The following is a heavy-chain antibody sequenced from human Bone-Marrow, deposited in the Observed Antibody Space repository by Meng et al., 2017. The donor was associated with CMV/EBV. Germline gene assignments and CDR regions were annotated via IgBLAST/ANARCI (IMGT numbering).Heavy chain of an antibody. J-gene: IGHJ5*02. CDR1: GGSISSHY. CDR2: IYYSGST. D-gene: IGHD6-19*01. Sequence: SETLSLTCTVSGGSISSHYWSWIRQPPGKGLEWIGYIYYSGSTNYNPSLKSRVTISVDTSKNQFSLKLGYVTAADTAVYYCARDEVKSSGWFNWFDPWGQGTLVTVSS. V-gene: IGHV4-59*11. CDR3: ARDEVKSSGWFNWFDP.